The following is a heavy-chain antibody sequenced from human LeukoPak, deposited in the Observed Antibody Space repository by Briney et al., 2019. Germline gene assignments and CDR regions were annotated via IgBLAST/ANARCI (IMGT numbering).Heavy chain of an antibody. CDR2: INWNGGST. Sequence: GGSLRLSCAASGFTFDDYGMSWVRQAPGKGLEWVSGINWNGGSTGYADSVKGRFTISRDNAKNSLYLQMNSLRAEDTAVYYCAREYYYDSSGYYAYWGQGTLVTVSS. V-gene: IGHV3-20*04. D-gene: IGHD3-22*01. CDR3: AREYYYDSSGYYAY. J-gene: IGHJ4*02. CDR1: GFTFDDYG.